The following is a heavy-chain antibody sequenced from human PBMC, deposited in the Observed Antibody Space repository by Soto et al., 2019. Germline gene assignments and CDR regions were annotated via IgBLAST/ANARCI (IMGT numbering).Heavy chain of an antibody. CDR1: GSTVSSNY. Sequence: GGSLRLSCAASGSTVSSNYMSWVRQAPGKGLEWVSVIYSGGSTYYADSVKGRFTISRDNSKNTLYLQMNSLRAEDTAVYYCARVYGDYGGIDYWGQGTLVTVSS. V-gene: IGHV3-66*01. D-gene: IGHD4-17*01. CDR3: ARVYGDYGGIDY. CDR2: IYSGGST. J-gene: IGHJ4*02.